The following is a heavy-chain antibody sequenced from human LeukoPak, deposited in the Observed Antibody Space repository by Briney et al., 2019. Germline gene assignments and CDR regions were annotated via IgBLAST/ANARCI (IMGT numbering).Heavy chain of an antibody. CDR3: ARGHCSGGSCYWGYYFDY. J-gene: IGHJ4*02. D-gene: IGHD2-15*01. V-gene: IGHV4-34*01. Sequence: SETLSLTCAVYGGSFSGYYWSWIRQPPGKGLELIGEINHSGSTNYNPSLKSRVTISVDTSKNQFSLKLSSVTAADTAVYYCARGHCSGGSCYWGYYFDYWGQGTLVTVSS. CDR1: GGSFSGYY. CDR2: INHSGST.